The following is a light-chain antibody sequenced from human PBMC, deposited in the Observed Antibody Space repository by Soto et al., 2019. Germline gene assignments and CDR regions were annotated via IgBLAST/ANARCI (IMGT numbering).Light chain of an antibody. Sequence: QSVLTQPPSVSGTPGQSVTISCSGSSSNIGGQTVSWYQQLPGTAPNLLIYSGHQRPSGVPDRFSASKSGSSASLAISGLQSEDEGYYYCAAWDESLNGQVFGGGTKLTVL. V-gene: IGLV1-44*01. CDR2: SGH. CDR1: SSNIGGQT. J-gene: IGLJ3*02. CDR3: AAWDESLNGQV.